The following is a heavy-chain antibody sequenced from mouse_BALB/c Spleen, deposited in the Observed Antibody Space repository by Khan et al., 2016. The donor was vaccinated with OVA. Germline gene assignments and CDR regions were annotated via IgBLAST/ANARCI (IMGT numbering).Heavy chain of an antibody. Sequence: QVQLMQSGAELARPGASVKMSCKASGYSFTSHTMHWVKQRPGKGLEWIGYINPSSGYTTYNQKFNDKVTFTVDNSSSTAYMQLSSLTSEDSAVYYGARRTTGYALDYWGQGTSVTVSS. CDR1: GYSFTSHT. CDR2: INPSSGYT. J-gene: IGHJ4*01. V-gene: IGHV1-4*01. D-gene: IGHD2-14*01. CDR3: ARRTTGYALDY.